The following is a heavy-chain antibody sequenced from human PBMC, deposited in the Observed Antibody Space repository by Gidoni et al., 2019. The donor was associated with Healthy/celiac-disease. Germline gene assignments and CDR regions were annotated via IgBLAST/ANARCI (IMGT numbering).Heavy chain of an antibody. J-gene: IGHJ5*02. Sequence: QVQLVQSGAEVKKPGASVKASCKASGHTFTNDGISWVRQAPGQGLEWMGWISAYNGNTNYAQKLQGRVTMTTDTSTTTAYMELRSLRSDDTAVYYCARSFWDTALVTGNPWGQGTLVTVSS. CDR2: ISAYNGNT. D-gene: IGHD5-18*01. V-gene: IGHV1-18*01. CDR1: GHTFTNDG. CDR3: ARSFWDTALVTGNP.